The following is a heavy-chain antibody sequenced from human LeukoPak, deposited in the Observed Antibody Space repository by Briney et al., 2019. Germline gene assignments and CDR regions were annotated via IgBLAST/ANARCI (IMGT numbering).Heavy chain of an antibody. V-gene: IGHV3-53*01. CDR3: ARGLFLSGYLDAFDI. CDR1: GFTFSSFT. J-gene: IGHJ3*02. CDR2: IYNDGRT. Sequence: GGSLRLSCAASGFTFSSFTMNWVRQAPGKGLEWVSLIYNDGRTYYADSVKGRCTISRDNLKNVLYLQMNSLKVEDTALYYCARGLFLSGYLDAFDIWGQGTVVTVSS. D-gene: IGHD3-22*01.